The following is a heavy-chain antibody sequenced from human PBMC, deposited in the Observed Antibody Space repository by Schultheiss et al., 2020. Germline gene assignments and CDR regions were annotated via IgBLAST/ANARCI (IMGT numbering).Heavy chain of an antibody. CDR1: GFTVSSNY. Sequence: WGSLRLSCAASGFTVSSNYMSWVRQAPGKGLEWVSYISSSSSTIYYADSVKGRFTISRDNAKNSLYLQTNSLRAEDTAAYYCAREHNTNYSEAFDIWGQGTMVTVSS. CDR2: ISSSSSTI. V-gene: IGHV3-48*04. J-gene: IGHJ3*02. CDR3: AREHNTNYSEAFDI. D-gene: IGHD2-8*01.